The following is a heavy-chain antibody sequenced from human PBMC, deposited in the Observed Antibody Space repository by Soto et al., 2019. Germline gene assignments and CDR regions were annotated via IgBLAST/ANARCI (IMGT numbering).Heavy chain of an antibody. V-gene: IGHV4-59*01. J-gene: IGHJ6*02. Sequence: TLSLTCTVSGGSISSYYWSWIRQPPGKGLEWIGYIYYSGSTNYNPSLKSRVTISVDTSKNQFSLKLSSVTAADTAVYYCARLLDYYGMDVWGQGTTVTVSS. CDR2: IYYSGST. D-gene: IGHD3-3*01. CDR1: GGSISSYY. CDR3: ARLLDYYGMDV.